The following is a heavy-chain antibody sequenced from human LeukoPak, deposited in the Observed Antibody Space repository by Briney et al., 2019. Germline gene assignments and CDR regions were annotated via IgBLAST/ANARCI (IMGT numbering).Heavy chain of an antibody. Sequence: GESLKISCKGSGYRFTSYWIGWVRQMPGKGLEWMGIIYPGDSDTIYSPSFQGQVTISADKSTSTANLQWSSLKASDTATYYCARSGGNYYSIWGQGTMVTVSS. CDR1: GYRFTSYW. CDR2: IYPGDSDT. CDR3: ARSGGNYYSI. V-gene: IGHV5-51*01. D-gene: IGHD1-26*01. J-gene: IGHJ3*02.